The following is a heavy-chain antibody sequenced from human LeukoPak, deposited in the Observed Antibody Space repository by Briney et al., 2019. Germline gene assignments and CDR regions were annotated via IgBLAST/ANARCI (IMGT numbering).Heavy chain of an antibody. Sequence: GGSLRLSCAASGFTFSSYEMNWVRQAPGKGLEWVSYISGSGSTIYYADSVKGRFTISRDNAKNSLYLQMNSLRAEDTAVYYCARDQGYSGYPGNYYYYGMDVWGKGTTVTVSS. CDR2: ISGSGSTI. CDR3: ARDQGYSGYPGNYYYYGMDV. V-gene: IGHV3-48*03. J-gene: IGHJ6*04. D-gene: IGHD5-12*01. CDR1: GFTFSSYE.